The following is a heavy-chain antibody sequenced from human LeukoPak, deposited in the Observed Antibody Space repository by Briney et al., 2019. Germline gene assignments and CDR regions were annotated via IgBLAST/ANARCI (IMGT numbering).Heavy chain of an antibody. CDR3: ARRTYYYDSSGYSFDY. V-gene: IGHV5-51*01. J-gene: IGHJ4*02. D-gene: IGHD3-22*01. CDR1: GYSFTSYW. CDR2: IYPGDSDT. Sequence: RGESLKISCKGSGYSFTSYWIGWVRPMPGKGLEWMGIIYPGDSDTRYSPSFQGQVTISADKSISTAYLQWSSLKASDTAMYYCARRTYYYDSSGYSFDYWGQGTLVTVSS.